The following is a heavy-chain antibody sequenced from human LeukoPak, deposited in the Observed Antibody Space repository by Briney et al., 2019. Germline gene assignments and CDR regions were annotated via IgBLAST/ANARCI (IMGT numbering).Heavy chain of an antibody. CDR1: GFTFSDFR. V-gene: IGHV3-11*01. J-gene: IGHJ4*02. CDR3: ARDGPSTGWDFDF. D-gene: IGHD6-19*01. Sequence: GGSLRLSCAVSGFTFSDFRMSWVRQAPGEGLEWVSYINSSASNTYYADSVKGRFTVSRDNAKNSLYLQMNSLRAEDTAVYYCARDGPSTGWDFDFWGRGTLVTVSS. CDR2: INSSASNT.